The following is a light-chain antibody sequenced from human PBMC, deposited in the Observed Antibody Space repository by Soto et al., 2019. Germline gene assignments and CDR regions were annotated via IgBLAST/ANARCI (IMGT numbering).Light chain of an antibody. CDR2: SNN. Sequence: QSVLTQPPSASGTPGQRVTISCSGSSSNIGSNTVNWYQQLPGTAPKLHIYSNNQRPSGVPDRFSGSKSGTSASLAISGLQSEDEADYYCATWDDSLNGSVFGGGTKLTVL. V-gene: IGLV1-44*01. J-gene: IGLJ2*01. CDR1: SSNIGSNT. CDR3: ATWDDSLNGSV.